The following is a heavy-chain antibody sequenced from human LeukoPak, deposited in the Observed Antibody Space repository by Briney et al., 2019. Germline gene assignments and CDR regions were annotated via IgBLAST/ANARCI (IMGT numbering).Heavy chain of an antibody. J-gene: IGHJ2*01. D-gene: IGHD4-23*01. V-gene: IGHV4-39*01. CDR1: GGSISSSSYY. Sequence: PSETLSLTCTVSGGSISSSSYYWGWIRQPPGKGLEWIGSIYYSGSTYYNPSLKSRVTISVDTSKNQFSLKLSSVTAADTAVYYCARHLGGGNSVWYSDLWGRGTLVTVSS. CDR2: IYYSGST. CDR3: ARHLGGGNSVWYSDL.